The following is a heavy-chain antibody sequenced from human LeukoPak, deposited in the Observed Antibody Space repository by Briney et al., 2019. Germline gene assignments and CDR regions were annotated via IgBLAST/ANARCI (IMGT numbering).Heavy chain of an antibody. CDR2: IYHSGST. CDR1: GGSISSGGYS. V-gene: IGHV4-30-2*01. CDR3: ARDGSYSSGWHTFDY. D-gene: IGHD6-19*01. Sequence: SQTLSLTCAVSGGSISSGGYSWSWIRQPPGKGLEWIGYIYHSGSTYYNPSLKSRVTISVDRSKNQFSLKLSSVTAADTAVYYCARDGSYSSGWHTFDYWGQGTLVTVSS. J-gene: IGHJ4*02.